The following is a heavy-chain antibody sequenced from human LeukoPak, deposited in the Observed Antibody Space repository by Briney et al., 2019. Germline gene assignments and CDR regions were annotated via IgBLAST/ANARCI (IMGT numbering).Heavy chain of an antibody. Sequence: SETLSLTCAVYGGSFSGYYWSWIRQPPGKGLEWIGEINHSGSTNYNPSLKSRVTISVDTSKNQFSLKLSSVTAADTAVYYCARGPVLLWFGELPKGYFDYWGQGTLATVSS. CDR2: INHSGST. CDR3: ARGPVLLWFGELPKGYFDY. V-gene: IGHV4-34*01. J-gene: IGHJ4*02. D-gene: IGHD3-10*01. CDR1: GGSFSGYY.